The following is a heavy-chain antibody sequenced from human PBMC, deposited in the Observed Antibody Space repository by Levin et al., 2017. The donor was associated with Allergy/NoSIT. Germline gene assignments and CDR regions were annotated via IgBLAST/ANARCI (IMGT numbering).Heavy chain of an antibody. CDR2: ISGRGDLR. CDR1: GFTFSSYA. Sequence: GGSLRLSCAASGFTFSSYAMSWVRQAPGKGLEWVSSISGRGDLRHYADSLKGRFTVSRDNSKNTLFLQMNSLRAEDTAVYYCAKSSGTYSQYFDCWGRGTLVTVSS. D-gene: IGHD1-26*01. V-gene: IGHV3-23*01. CDR3: AKSSGTYSQYFDC. J-gene: IGHJ4*02.